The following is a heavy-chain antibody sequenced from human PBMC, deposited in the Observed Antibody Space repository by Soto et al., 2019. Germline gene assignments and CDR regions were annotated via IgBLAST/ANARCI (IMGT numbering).Heavy chain of an antibody. J-gene: IGHJ4*02. CDR1: GFTFSYG. Sequence: VQLLESGGGLIQPAGSLRLSCAASGFTFSYGIHWLRQAPGKGLEWVAYISYDSSNKFYGDSVKGRFTISRDNSKNTQFLQRNSLRAEDTAVYYCAKLVIGYCSGNTCDDYWGQGTLVAVSS. CDR3: AKLVIGYCSGNTCDDY. V-gene: IGHV3-30*18. D-gene: IGHD2-15*01. CDR2: ISYDSSNK.